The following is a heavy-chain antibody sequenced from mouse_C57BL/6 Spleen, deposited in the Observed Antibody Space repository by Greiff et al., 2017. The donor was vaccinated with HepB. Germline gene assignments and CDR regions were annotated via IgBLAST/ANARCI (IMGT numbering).Heavy chain of an antibody. D-gene: IGHD1-1*01. CDR2: ISDGGSYT. CDR3: AREGGRTSFAY. J-gene: IGHJ3*01. V-gene: IGHV5-4*01. Sequence: EVKLMESGGGLVKPGGSLKLSCAASGFTFSSYAMSWVRQTPEKRLEWVATISDGGSYTYYPDNVKGRFTISRDNAKNNLYLQMSHLKSEDTAMYYCAREGGRTSFAYWGQGTLVTVSA. CDR1: GFTFSSYA.